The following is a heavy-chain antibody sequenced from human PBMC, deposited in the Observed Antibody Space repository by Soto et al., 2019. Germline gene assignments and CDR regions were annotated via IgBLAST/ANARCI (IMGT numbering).Heavy chain of an antibody. CDR2: IYSAGRA. V-gene: IGHV3-66*01. CDR1: GFTVSTYH. Sequence: EVQLVESGGGLVQPGGSLRLSCAASGFTVSTYHMSWVRQAPGKGLEWVSIIYSAGRADFADSVKGRFTISRDNSKNSLYLQKSSLRAEDTSVYYCTRVYSSSYHYFDYWGQGTLVTVSS. J-gene: IGHJ4*02. CDR3: TRVYSSSYHYFDY. D-gene: IGHD6-13*01.